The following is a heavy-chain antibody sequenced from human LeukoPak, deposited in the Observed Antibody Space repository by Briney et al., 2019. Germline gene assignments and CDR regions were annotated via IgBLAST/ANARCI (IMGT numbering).Heavy chain of an antibody. V-gene: IGHV4-34*01. CDR1: GGSFSGYY. J-gene: IGHJ5*02. CDR2: INHSGST. CDR3: ARGRVSYSSSYALWFDP. Sequence: SETLSLTCAVYGGSFSGYYWSWIRQPPGKGLEWIGEINHSGSTNYNPSLKSRVTISVDTSKNQFSLKLSSVTAADTAVYYCARGRVSYSSSYALWFDPWGQGTLVTVSS. D-gene: IGHD6-6*01.